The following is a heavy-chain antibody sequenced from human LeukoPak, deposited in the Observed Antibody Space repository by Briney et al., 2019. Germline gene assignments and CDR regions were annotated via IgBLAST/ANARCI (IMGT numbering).Heavy chain of an antibody. CDR2: IYYSGST. D-gene: IGHD1-1*01. CDR3: AREGTMEGSVDV. Sequence: SETLSLTCTVSGGSISSYYWSWMRQPPGKGLEWIGYIYYSGSTNYNPSLKSRVTISVDTSKNQFSLKLSSVTAADTAVYYCAREGTMEGSVDVWGQGTTVTVSS. J-gene: IGHJ6*02. CDR1: GGSISSYY. V-gene: IGHV4-59*01.